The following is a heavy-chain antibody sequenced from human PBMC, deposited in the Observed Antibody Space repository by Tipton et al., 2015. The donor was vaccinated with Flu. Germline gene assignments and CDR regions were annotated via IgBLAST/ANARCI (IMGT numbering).Heavy chain of an antibody. CDR1: GITFSSYA. D-gene: IGHD2-15*01. J-gene: IGHJ5*02. V-gene: IGHV3-23*01. CDR2: IVRSGTTT. CDR3: ARALASGEAS. Sequence: SLRLSCTASGITFSSYAMSWVRQAPGKGLEWVSTIVRSGTTTYYADSVKGRFSISRDNSKNTLYLQMNILRGEDTAFYYCARALASGEASWGQGTLVTVSS.